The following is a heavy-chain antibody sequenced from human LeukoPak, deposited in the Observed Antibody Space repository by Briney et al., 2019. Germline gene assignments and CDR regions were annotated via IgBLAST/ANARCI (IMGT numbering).Heavy chain of an antibody. D-gene: IGHD3-22*01. CDR2: IIPIFGTA. CDR1: GGTFSSYA. CDR3: AREGVSGDYYDSSGYYYDDY. J-gene: IGHJ4*02. V-gene: IGHV1-69*01. Sequence: SVKVSCKASGGTFSSYAISWVRQAPGQGLEWMGGIIPIFGTANYAQKFQGRVTITADESTSTAYMELSSLRSEDTAVYYCAREGVSGDYYDSSGYYYDDYWGQGTLVTVSS.